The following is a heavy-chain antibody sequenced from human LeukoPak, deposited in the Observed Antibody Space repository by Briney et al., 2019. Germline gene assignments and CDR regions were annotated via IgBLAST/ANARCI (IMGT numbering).Heavy chain of an antibody. CDR3: VSFYETY. CDR1: GFTFSSYG. V-gene: IGHV3-30*03. Sequence: GRSLRLSCAASGFTFSSYGMHWVRQAPGKGLEWVAVISYDGSNKYYADSVKGRFTISKDNAKNTVYLQMNSLRAEDTAVYYCVSFYETYWGRGTLVTVS. J-gene: IGHJ4*02. CDR2: ISYDGSNK. D-gene: IGHD2/OR15-2a*01.